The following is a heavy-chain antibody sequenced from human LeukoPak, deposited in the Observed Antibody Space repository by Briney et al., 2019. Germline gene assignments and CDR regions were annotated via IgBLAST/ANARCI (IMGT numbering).Heavy chain of an antibody. D-gene: IGHD3-10*01. Sequence: GGSLRLSCAASGFTFSNYGMHWVRQAPGNRLEWVAFIRYDGSNIYYADSVKGRFTISRDNSKNTLYLQMNSLRAEDTAVYYCAKVEISYGSGDNWFDPWGQGTLVTVSS. CDR2: IRYDGSNI. CDR3: AKVEISYGSGDNWFDP. V-gene: IGHV3-30*02. J-gene: IGHJ5*02. CDR1: GFTFSNYG.